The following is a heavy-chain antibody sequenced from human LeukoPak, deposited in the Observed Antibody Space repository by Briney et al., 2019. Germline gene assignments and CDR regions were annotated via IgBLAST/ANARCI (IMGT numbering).Heavy chain of an antibody. CDR2: INTNTGNP. V-gene: IGHV7-4-1*02. CDR3: ARSNNDGDYLGDGFDY. J-gene: IGHJ4*02. D-gene: IGHD4-17*01. Sequence: ASVKVSCKASGYTFSSYAMNWVRQAPGQGLEWMGWINTNTGNPTYAQGFTGRFVFSLDTSVSTAYLQISSLKAEDTAVYYCARSNNDGDYLGDGFDYWGQGTLVTVSS. CDR1: GYTFSSYA.